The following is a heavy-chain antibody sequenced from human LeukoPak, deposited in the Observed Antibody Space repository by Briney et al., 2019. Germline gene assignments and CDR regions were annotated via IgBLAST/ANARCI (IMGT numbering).Heavy chain of an antibody. D-gene: IGHD6-13*01. V-gene: IGHV3-30-3*01. CDR1: EFTFSDFS. CDR2: ISYDGGTT. J-gene: IGHJ2*01. CDR3: ARPSVPLAGTGHWYFDL. Sequence: GGSLRLSCAASEFTFSDFSIHWVRQAPGKGLQWVASISYDGGTTHFVDSVKGRFTISRDNSKNTLYLQMNSLRNEDTAVYFCARPSVPLAGTGHWYFDLWGRGTLVTVSS.